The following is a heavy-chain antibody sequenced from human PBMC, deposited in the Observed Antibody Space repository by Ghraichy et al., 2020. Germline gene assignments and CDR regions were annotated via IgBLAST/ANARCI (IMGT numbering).Heavy chain of an antibody. Sequence: SETLSLTCTVSGGSISSGGYYWSCIRQHPGKGLEWIGYIYYSGNTYYNPSLKSRLTISVDTSKNQFSLKLNSVTAADTAVYYCARSPNTWYYFDYWGQGTLVTVSS. J-gene: IGHJ4*02. CDR1: GGSISSGGYY. CDR2: IYYSGNT. V-gene: IGHV4-31*03. CDR3: ARSPNTWYYFDY. D-gene: IGHD2-8*02.